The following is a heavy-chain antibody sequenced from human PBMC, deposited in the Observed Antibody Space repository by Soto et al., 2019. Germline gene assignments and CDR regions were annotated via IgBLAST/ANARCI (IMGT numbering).Heavy chain of an antibody. V-gene: IGHV3-30-3*01. CDR3: ARVSTVAYWYFDL. J-gene: IGHJ2*01. CDR1: GFTFSSYA. Sequence: QVPLVESGGGVVQPGRSLRLSCAASGFTFSSYAMHWVRQAPGKGLEWVAVISYDGSNKYYADSVKGRFTISRDNSKNALYLQMNSLRAEDTAVYYCARVSTVAYWYFDLWGRGTLVTVSS. CDR2: ISYDGSNK. D-gene: IGHD4-17*01.